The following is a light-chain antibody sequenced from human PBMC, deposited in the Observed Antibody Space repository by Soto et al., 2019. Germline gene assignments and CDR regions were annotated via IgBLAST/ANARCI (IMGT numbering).Light chain of an antibody. CDR1: QSVSSY. V-gene: IGKV3-11*01. CDR3: QQRSDWPLT. Sequence: EIVLTQSPATLCWSAGERATLSCRASQSVSSYLAWYQQKPGQAPRLLIYDASNRATGIPARFSGSGSGTDFTLTISSLEPEDFAVYYCQQRSDWPLTFGGGTKVEIK. CDR2: DAS. J-gene: IGKJ4*01.